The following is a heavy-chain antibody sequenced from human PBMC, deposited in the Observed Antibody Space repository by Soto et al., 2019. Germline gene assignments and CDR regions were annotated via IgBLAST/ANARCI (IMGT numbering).Heavy chain of an antibody. V-gene: IGHV1-69*01. CDR2: IIPIFGTA. D-gene: IGHD2-15*01. CDR3: AREDEGYCSGGSCYSGGPNY. CDR1: GGTFSSYA. J-gene: IGHJ4*02. Sequence: QVQLVQSGAEVEKPGSSVKVSCKASGGTFSSYAISWVRQAPGQGLEWMGGIIPIFGTANYAQKFQGRVTITADESTSTAYMELSSLRSEDTAVYYCAREDEGYCSGGSCYSGGPNYWGQGTLVTVSS.